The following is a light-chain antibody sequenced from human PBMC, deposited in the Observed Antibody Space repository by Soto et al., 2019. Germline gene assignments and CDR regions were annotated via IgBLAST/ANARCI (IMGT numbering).Light chain of an antibody. CDR1: VSDVGGYNY. J-gene: IGLJ2*01. Sequence: QSALTQPPSASGSPGQSVAISCNETVSDVGGYNYVSWYQQHPGKAPKLIIYEVSERPSGVPDRFSGSKSGNTASLTVSGLQAEDEADYFCSSYAGSNMIFGGGTKLTVL. CDR2: EVS. CDR3: SSYAGSNMI. V-gene: IGLV2-8*01.